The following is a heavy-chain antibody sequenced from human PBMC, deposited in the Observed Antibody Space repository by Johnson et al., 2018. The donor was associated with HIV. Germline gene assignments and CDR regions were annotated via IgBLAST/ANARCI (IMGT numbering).Heavy chain of an antibody. J-gene: IGHJ3*02. D-gene: IGHD3-10*01. Sequence: QEQLVESGGGVVQSGRSLRLSCAASGFTFSSYGMHWVRQAPGKGLEGVAVISYDGSNKYYADSVKGRFTISRDNSKNTLYLQMNSLRAEDTAVYYCAKDRGLSAFDIWGQGTMVTVSS. V-gene: IGHV3-30*18. CDR2: ISYDGSNK. CDR1: GFTFSSYG. CDR3: AKDRGLSAFDI.